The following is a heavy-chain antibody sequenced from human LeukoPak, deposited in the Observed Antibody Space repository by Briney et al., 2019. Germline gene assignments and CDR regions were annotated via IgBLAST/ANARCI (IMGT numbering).Heavy chain of an antibody. V-gene: IGHV1-69*05. J-gene: IGHJ4*02. D-gene: IGHD2-15*01. CDR2: IIPIFGTA. CDR1: GGTFSIYA. Sequence: ASVKVSCKASGGTFSIYAISWVRQAPGQGLEWMGGIIPIFGTANYAQKFQGRVTITTDESTSTAYMELSSLRSEDTAVYYCATFGGVVVVAATHWGQGTLVTVSS. CDR3: ATFGGVVVVAATH.